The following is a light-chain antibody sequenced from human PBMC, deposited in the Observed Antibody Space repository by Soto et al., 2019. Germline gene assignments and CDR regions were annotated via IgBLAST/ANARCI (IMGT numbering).Light chain of an antibody. CDR1: SSDVGGYNY. V-gene: IGLV2-14*01. CDR3: STLLYV. Sequence: QSALTQPASVSGSPGQSITISCTGTSSDVGGYNYVSWYQQHPGKAPKLMIYDVSNRPSGVSNRFSGSKSGNTASLTISGLQAGDEADSSSSTLLYVFGTGTKLTVL. J-gene: IGLJ1*01. CDR2: DVS.